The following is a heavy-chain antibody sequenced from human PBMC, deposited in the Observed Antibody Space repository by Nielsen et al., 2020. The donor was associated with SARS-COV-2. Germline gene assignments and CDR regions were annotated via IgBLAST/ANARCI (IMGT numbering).Heavy chain of an antibody. CDR1: GFTFSSYD. CDR2: IGTAGDT. V-gene: IGHV3-13*04. J-gene: IGHJ5*02. D-gene: IGHD1-20*01. Sequence: GESLKISCAASGFTFSSYDMHWVRQATGKGLEWVSAIGTAGDTYYPGSAKGRFTISRENAKNSLYLQMNSLRAGDTAVYYCARGSITGGFDPWGQGTLVTVSS. CDR3: ARGSITGGFDP.